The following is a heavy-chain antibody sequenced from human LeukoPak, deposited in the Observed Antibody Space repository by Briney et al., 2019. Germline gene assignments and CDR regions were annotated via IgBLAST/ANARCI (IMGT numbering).Heavy chain of an antibody. CDR2: MPYDENVADNEIP. D-gene: IGHD3-3*01. Sequence: SETLSLTCIVSGDSISNSGWSWGWIRQPPGKGLEWIGTMPYDENVADNEIPSYNPSLKSRVSISADTSKNQLSLKVNSVTAADTASYYCARLTLTGVGGRGWSDAWGQGTLVIVSS. CDR1: GDSISNSGWS. V-gene: IGHV4-39*01. J-gene: IGHJ5*02. CDR3: ARLTLTGVGGRGWSDA.